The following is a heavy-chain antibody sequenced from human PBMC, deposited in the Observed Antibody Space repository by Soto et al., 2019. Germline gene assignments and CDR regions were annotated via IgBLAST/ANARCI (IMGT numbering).Heavy chain of an antibody. CDR2: VYSGGAT. J-gene: IGHJ4*02. Sequence: QLVETGGGLIQPGTSLTLSCAAPGFSVSRYYMTWVRQAPGKGLEWVSFVYSGGATFYADSVKGRFILSRDDSQNTMYLQMNNLRAEDTAVYYCARVPGRLWGRGTLVTVAS. D-gene: IGHD3-10*01. CDR3: ARVPGRL. V-gene: IGHV3-53*02. CDR1: GFSVSRYY.